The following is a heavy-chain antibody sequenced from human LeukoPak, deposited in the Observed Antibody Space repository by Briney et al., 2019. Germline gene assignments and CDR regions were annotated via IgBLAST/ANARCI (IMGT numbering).Heavy chain of an antibody. CDR2: IYYSGST. V-gene: IGHV4-59*07. D-gene: IGHD2-15*01. J-gene: IGHJ6*02. Sequence: SDPLTLLCTVWGGLISIYYWMCIRRSPGKGLECVGYIYYSGSTNYNPSLKSRVTISVDTSKNQFSLKVSSVTAADTAVYYCARVTSGGDYYGMDVWGQGTTVTVSS. CDR1: GGLISIYY. CDR3: ARVTSGGDYYGMDV.